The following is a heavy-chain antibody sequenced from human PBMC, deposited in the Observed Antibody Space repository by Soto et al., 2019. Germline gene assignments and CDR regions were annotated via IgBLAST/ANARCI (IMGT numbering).Heavy chain of an antibody. J-gene: IGHJ6*02. D-gene: IGHD3-9*01. CDR1: GFPFSSYS. CDR2: ISSRSRSI. V-gene: IGHV3-21*04. CDR3: ARDKVLRYFDWSPRVGMDV. Sequence: PGGSLRLSCAASGFPFSSYSMHWVRQAPGKGLEWVSSISSRSRSIYYADSQKGRFTISRDNAKNSLYLQMNSLRAEDTAVYYCARDKVLRYFDWSPRVGMDVWGQGTTVTVSS.